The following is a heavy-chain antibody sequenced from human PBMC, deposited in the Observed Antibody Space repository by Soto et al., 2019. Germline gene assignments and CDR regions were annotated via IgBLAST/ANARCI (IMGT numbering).Heavy chain of an antibody. Sequence: SETLSLTCIVSGDSISSSTYYWGWIRQPPGKGLEWIGSISYSGRTFYNPSLKSRVTISVDTSKTQFSLKLNSVTAADTAVYYCARHESSGYDPGDNWGQGTLVTVPS. D-gene: IGHD5-12*01. CDR2: ISYSGRT. J-gene: IGHJ4*02. V-gene: IGHV4-39*01. CDR1: GDSISSSTYY. CDR3: ARHESSGYDPGDN.